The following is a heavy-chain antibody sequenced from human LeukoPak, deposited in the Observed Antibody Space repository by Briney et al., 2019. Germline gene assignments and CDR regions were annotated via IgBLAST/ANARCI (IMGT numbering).Heavy chain of an antibody. CDR3: ARESFCSSTSCSFDY. D-gene: IGHD2-2*01. CDR2: ISSSGSTI. J-gene: IGHJ4*02. CDR1: GFTFSDYY. Sequence: GGSLRLSCAASGFTFSDYYMSWIRQAPGKGLEWVSYISSSGSTIYYADSVKGRFTISRDNDKNSLYLQMNSLRAEDTAVYYCARESFCSSTSCSFDYWGQGTLVTVSS. V-gene: IGHV3-11*01.